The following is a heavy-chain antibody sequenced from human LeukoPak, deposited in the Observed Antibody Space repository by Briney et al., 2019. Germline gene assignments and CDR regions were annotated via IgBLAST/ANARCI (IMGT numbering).Heavy chain of an antibody. CDR3: ARSMVLIAAAGKGFDY. CDR2: INPNSGGT. Sequence: GASVKVSCKASGYTFTGYYMHWVRQAPGQGLEWMGWINPNSGGTNYAQKFQGRVTMTRDTSISTAYMELSRLRSDDTAVYYCARSMVLIAAAGKGFDYWGQGTLVTVSS. CDR1: GYTFTGYY. J-gene: IGHJ4*02. V-gene: IGHV1-2*02. D-gene: IGHD6-13*01.